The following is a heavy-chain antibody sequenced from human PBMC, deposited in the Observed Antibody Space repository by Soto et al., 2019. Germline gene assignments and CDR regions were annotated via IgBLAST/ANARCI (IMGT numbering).Heavy chain of an antibody. CDR2: VSHSGST. CDR3: AREYTYGSNFFDC. J-gene: IGHJ4*02. CDR1: GDSINSDKYY. D-gene: IGHD5-18*01. V-gene: IGHV4-31*02. Sequence: SETLSLTCSVSGDSINSDKYYWGWIRQPPGKGLEWIGYVSHSGSTYYNPSLKSRVIISVDTSKNQFSLSLTSVTAADTAVYYCAREYTYGSNFFDCWGQGALVTVSS.